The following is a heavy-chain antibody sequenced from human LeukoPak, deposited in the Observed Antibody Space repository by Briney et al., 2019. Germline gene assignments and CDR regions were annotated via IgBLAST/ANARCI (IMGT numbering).Heavy chain of an antibody. Sequence: ASVELSCKASGYTFTSYYMHWVRQAAGLGLEWMVIINPSGGSTSYAQKYQGRVTTTRDTSTSTVYMELSSLRADDTAVYYCASGSVGARGFDYWGQGTLVTVSS. CDR3: ASGSVGARGFDY. CDR1: GYTFTSYY. CDR2: INPSGGST. J-gene: IGHJ4*02. V-gene: IGHV1-46*01. D-gene: IGHD1-26*01.